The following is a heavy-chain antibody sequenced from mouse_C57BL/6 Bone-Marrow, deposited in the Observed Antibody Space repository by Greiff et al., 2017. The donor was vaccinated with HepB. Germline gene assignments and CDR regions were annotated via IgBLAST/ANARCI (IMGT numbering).Heavy chain of an antibody. D-gene: IGHD2-3*01. Sequence: QVQLQQSGAELVRPGASVKLSCKASGYTFTDYYINWVKQRPGQGLEWIARIYPGSGNTYYNEKFKGKATLTAEKSSSTAYMQLSSLTSEDSAVYFCARFDGYYGWFAYWGQGTLVTVSA. CDR3: ARFDGYYGWFAY. J-gene: IGHJ3*01. CDR2: IYPGSGNT. CDR1: GYTFTDYY. V-gene: IGHV1-76*01.